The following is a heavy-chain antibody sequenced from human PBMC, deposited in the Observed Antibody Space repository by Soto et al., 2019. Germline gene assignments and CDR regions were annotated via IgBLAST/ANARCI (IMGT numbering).Heavy chain of an antibody. J-gene: IGHJ4*02. CDR2: IIPIFGTA. D-gene: IGHD3-22*01. CDR3: AREGPVRHDSSGYYLYYFDQ. Sequence: GASVKVSCKASGVTFSSYAISWVRQAPGQGLEWMGGIIPIFGTAKYAQQFQGRVTITADESTSTAYMELSSLRSEDTAVYYFAREGPVRHDSSGYYLYYFDQWGQGTLVTVSS. V-gene: IGHV1-69*13. CDR1: GVTFSSYA.